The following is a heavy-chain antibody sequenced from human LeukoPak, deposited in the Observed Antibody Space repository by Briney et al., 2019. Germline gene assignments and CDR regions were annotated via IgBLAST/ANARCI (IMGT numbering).Heavy chain of an antibody. V-gene: IGHV3-30-3*01. Sequence: PGGSLRLSCAASGFTFSSYAMHWVSQAPGKGLEWVAVISYDGSNKYYADSVKGRFTISRDNSKNTLYLQMNSLRAEDTAVYYCARDVTGSYYKGDFDYWGQETLVTVSS. CDR1: GFTFSSYA. CDR2: ISYDGSNK. J-gene: IGHJ4*02. CDR3: ARDVTGSYYKGDFDY. D-gene: IGHD1-26*01.